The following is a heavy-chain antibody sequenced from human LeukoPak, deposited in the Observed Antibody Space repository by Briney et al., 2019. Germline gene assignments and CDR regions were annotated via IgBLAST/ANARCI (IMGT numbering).Heavy chain of an antibody. Sequence: TASETLSLTCTASGGSISGGSYYWSWIRQPAGKGLDWIGRIDTSGSTNYNPSLKSRVTISVDTSKNQFSLKLSSVTAADTAVYYCARDVYGSGRFDYWGQGNQVTVSS. CDR2: IDTSGST. J-gene: IGHJ4*02. CDR1: GGSISGGSYY. V-gene: IGHV4-61*02. CDR3: ARDVYGSGRFDY. D-gene: IGHD3-10*01.